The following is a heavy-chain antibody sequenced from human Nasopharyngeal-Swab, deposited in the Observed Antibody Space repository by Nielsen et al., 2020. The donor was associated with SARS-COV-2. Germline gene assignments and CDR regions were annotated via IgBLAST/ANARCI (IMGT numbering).Heavy chain of an antibody. D-gene: IGHD6-13*01. CDR2: IYYSGST. J-gene: IGHJ6*03. Sequence: GSLRLSCAVSGGSISSYSWSWIRLPPGKGLEWIGYIYYSGSTNYSPSLKSRVTISVDTSKNQFSLKLSSVTAADTAVYYCARTAGYYYMDVWGKGTTVTVSS. V-gene: IGHV4-59*01. CDR1: GGSISSYS. CDR3: ARTAGYYYMDV.